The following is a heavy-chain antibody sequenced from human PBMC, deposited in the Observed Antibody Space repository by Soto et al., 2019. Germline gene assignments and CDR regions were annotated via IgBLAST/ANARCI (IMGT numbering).Heavy chain of an antibody. CDR1: GLTFSSYS. CDR3: ASSSRWLQPSGPGMDV. D-gene: IGHD5-12*01. CDR2: ISSSSSTI. J-gene: IGHJ6*02. Sequence: LRLSCATSGLTFSSYSMNWVRQAPGKGLEWVSYISSSSSTIYYADSVKGRFTISRDNAKNSLYLQMNSLRAEDTAVYYCASSSRWLQPSGPGMDVWGQGTTVTVSS. V-gene: IGHV3-48*01.